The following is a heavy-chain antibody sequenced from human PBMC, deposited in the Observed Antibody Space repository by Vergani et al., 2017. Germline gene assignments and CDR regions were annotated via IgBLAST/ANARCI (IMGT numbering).Heavy chain of an antibody. Sequence: QVQLQESGPGVVKPSQTLSLTCAVSGGSISSGDHCWTWIRQRPGKGLEWIGYIFYSGTTYDNPSLRSRLMIAVDTSQNQFSLKLRSVTAADPAVYYCARVDTQVPATSHFYYMDVWGKGTTVVVSS. D-gene: IGHD6-25*01. CDR2: IFYSGTT. J-gene: IGHJ6*03. V-gene: IGHV4-31*11. CDR3: ARVDTQVPATSHFYYMDV. CDR1: GGSISSGDHC.